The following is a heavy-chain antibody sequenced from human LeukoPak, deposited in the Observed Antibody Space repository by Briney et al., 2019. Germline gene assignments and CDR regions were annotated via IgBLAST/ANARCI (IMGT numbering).Heavy chain of an antibody. Sequence: SVKVSCKASGGTFSSYAISWVRQAPGQGLEWVGRIIPIFGTANYAQKFQGRVTITTDESTSTAYMELSSLRSEDTAVYYCASFENFDYWGQGTLVTVSS. CDR3: ASFENFDY. CDR2: IIPIFGTA. V-gene: IGHV1-69*05. CDR1: GGTFSSYA. J-gene: IGHJ4*02.